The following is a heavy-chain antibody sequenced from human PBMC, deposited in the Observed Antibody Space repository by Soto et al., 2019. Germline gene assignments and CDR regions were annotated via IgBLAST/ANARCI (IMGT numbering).Heavy chain of an antibody. J-gene: IGHJ4*02. Sequence: ASVKVSCKASGYTFTGYYMHWVRQAPGQGLEWMGWINPNSGGTNYAQKFQGWVTMTRDTSISTAYMELSRLRSDDTAVYYCARDXVSCSGGSCYSWGPPDYWGQGTLVTVSS. CDR3: ARDXVSCSGGSCYSWGPPDY. V-gene: IGHV1-2*04. CDR2: INPNSGGT. CDR1: GYTFTGYY. D-gene: IGHD2-15*01.